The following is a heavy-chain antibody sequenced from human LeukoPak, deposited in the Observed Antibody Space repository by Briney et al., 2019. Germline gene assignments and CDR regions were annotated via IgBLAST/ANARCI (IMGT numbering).Heavy chain of an antibody. CDR1: GGSFSGYY. CDR3: ASGYCSSTSCLSHYYYYYGMDV. V-gene: IGHV4-34*01. Sequence: SETLSLTCAVYGGSFSGYYWSWIRQPSGKGLEWIGEINHSGSTNYNPSLKSRVTISVDTSKNQFSLKLSSVTAADTAVYYCASGYCSSTSCLSHYYYYYGMDVWGKGTTVTVSS. D-gene: IGHD2-2*01. CDR2: INHSGST. J-gene: IGHJ6*04.